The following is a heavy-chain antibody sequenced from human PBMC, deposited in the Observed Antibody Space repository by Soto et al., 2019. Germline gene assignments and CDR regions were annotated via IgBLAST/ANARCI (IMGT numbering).Heavy chain of an antibody. Sequence: SETLSLTCAVSDGSFSGYYWTWIRQAPGKGLEWIGEVNHSGTTNYNPPLKSRVSVSVDTSKNQFSLKLTSVTAADRGVYYCARGRRWGQSVKGLDSWGQGTLVTVSS. J-gene: IGHJ4*02. D-gene: IGHD3-16*01. CDR3: ARGRRWGQSVKGLDS. CDR1: DGSFSGYY. V-gene: IGHV4-34*01. CDR2: VNHSGTT.